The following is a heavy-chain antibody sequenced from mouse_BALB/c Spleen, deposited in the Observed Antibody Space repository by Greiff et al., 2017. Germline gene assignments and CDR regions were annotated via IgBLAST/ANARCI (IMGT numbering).Heavy chain of an antibody. Sequence: EVQGVESGGGLVKPGGSLKLSCAASGFTFSDYYMYWVRQTPEKRLEWVATISDGGSYTYYPDSVKGRFTISRDNAKNNLYLQMSSLKSEDTAMYYCARDGHYAMDYWGQGTSVTVSS. CDR1: GFTFSDYY. J-gene: IGHJ4*01. V-gene: IGHV5-4*02. CDR3: ARDGHYAMDY. CDR2: ISDGGSYT.